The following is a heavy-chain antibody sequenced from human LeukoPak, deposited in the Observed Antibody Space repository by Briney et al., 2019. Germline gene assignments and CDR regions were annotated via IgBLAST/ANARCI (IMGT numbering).Heavy chain of an antibody. CDR2: ISYDGSNK. CDR1: GFTFSSYG. D-gene: IGHD3-9*01. J-gene: IGHJ4*02. V-gene: IGHV3-30*18. Sequence: GGSLRLSCAASGFTFSSYGMHWVRQAPGKGLEWVAVISYDGSNKYYADSAKGRFTISRDNSKNTLYLQMNSLRAEDTAVYYCAKDQEVDYDILTGYPADWGQGTLVTVSS. CDR3: AKDQEVDYDILTGYPAD.